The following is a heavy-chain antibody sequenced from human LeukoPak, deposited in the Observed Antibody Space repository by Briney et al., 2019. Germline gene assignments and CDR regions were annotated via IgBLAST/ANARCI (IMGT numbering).Heavy chain of an antibody. CDR1: GYTFTSYD. J-gene: IGHJ4*02. V-gene: IGHV1-8*01. CDR2: MNPNSDNT. Sequence: GASVKVSCKASGYTFTSYDINWVQQATGQGLEWMGWMNPNSDNTGYAQKFQGRVTMTRNTSISTAYMELSSLRSEDTAVYYCARKSGSYFGNKREFDYWGQGTLVTVSS. CDR3: ARKSGSYFGNKREFDY. D-gene: IGHD1-26*01.